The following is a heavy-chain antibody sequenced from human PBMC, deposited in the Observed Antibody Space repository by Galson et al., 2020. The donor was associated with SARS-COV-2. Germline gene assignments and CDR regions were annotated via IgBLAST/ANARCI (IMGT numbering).Heavy chain of an antibody. CDR3: TKIPYYYHTSGDPYYSFGMDV. V-gene: IGHV4-4*02. D-gene: IGHD3-22*01. J-gene: IGHJ6*02. CDR2: IYHSGST. Sequence: SETLSLTCAVSGGSINSSNWWNWVRQPPGKGLEWIGEIYHSGSTSYNPSLKSRVTISVDKSKNLFSLKLSSVTAAATAVYYCTKIPYYYHTSGDPYYSFGMDVWGQGTTVIVSS. CDR1: GGSINSSNW.